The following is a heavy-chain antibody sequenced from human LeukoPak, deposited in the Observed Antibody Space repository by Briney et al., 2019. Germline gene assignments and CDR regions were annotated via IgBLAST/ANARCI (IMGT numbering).Heavy chain of an antibody. CDR3: ASDSSGYYRFFDY. CDR2: ISSSSSYI. D-gene: IGHD3-22*01. J-gene: IGHJ4*02. V-gene: IGHV3-21*01. Sequence: PGGSLRLSCAASGFTFSSYSMNWVRQAPGKGLEWVSSISSSSSYIYYADSVKGRFTISRDNAKNSLYLQMNSLRAEDTAVYYCASDSSGYYRFFDYWGQGTLVTVSS. CDR1: GFTFSSYS.